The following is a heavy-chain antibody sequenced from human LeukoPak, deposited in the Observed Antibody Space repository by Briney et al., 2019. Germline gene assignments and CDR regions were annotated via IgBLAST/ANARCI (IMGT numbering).Heavy chain of an antibody. CDR1: GFTFSRYS. J-gene: IGHJ6*03. CDR2: INTDGSST. D-gene: IGHD3-16*01. V-gene: IGHV3-74*01. CDR3: ANGAFRLYYIDV. Sequence: GGSLRLSCAASGFTFSRYSMNWVRQAPGKGPVWVSRINTDGSSTNYADSVKGRFTISRDNAKNTVYLQMNSLRAEDTAVYYCANGAFRLYYIDVWGKGTTVTVSS.